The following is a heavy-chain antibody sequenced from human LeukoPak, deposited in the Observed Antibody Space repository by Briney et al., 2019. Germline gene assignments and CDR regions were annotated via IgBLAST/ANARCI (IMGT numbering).Heavy chain of an antibody. CDR1: GFSLSTRGMC. Sequence: SGPTLVNLTPTLTLTCTFSGFSLSTRGMCVSWIRQPPGKALEWLARIDWDDDKYYSTSLKTRLTISKDTSKNQVDLTMTNMDPVDTATYYCARELWFGELPRFDPWGQGTLVTVSS. V-gene: IGHV2-70*11. CDR2: IDWDDDK. CDR3: ARELWFGELPRFDP. D-gene: IGHD3-10*01. J-gene: IGHJ5*02.